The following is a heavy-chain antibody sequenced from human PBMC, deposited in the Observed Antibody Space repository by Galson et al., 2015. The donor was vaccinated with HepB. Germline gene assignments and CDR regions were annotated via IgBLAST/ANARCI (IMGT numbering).Heavy chain of an antibody. CDR1: GGSISSGSYY. CDR3: ARGQWFGEDLWYFDL. J-gene: IGHJ2*01. CDR2: IYTSGST. Sequence: TLSLTCTVSGGSISSGSYYWSWIRQPAGKGLEWIGRIYTSGSTNYNPSLKSRVTISVDTSKNQFSLKLSSVTAADTAVYYCARGQWFGEDLWYFDLWGRGTLVTVSS. D-gene: IGHD3-10*01. V-gene: IGHV4-61*02.